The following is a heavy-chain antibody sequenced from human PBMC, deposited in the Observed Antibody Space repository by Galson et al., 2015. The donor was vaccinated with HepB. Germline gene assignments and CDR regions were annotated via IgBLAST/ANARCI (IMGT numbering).Heavy chain of an antibody. CDR2: ISSSSSYI. V-gene: IGHV3-21*01. D-gene: IGHD4-23*01. J-gene: IGHJ3*02. CDR3: ARGMLLPQGYGGNSAGNAFDI. CDR1: GFTFSSYS. Sequence: SLRLSCAASGFTFSSYSMNWVRQAPGKGLEWVSSISSSSSYIYYADSVKGRFTISRDNAKNSLYLQMNSLRAEDTAVYYCARGMLLPQGYGGNSAGNAFDIWGQGTMVTVSS.